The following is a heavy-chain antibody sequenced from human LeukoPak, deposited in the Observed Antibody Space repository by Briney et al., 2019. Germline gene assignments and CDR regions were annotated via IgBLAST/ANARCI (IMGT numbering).Heavy chain of an antibody. CDR1: GFTFSNYW. J-gene: IGHJ4*02. D-gene: IGHD1-26*01. CDR2: MIIDGSEK. Sequence: GGSLRLSCAASGFTFSNYWMGWVRQAPGKRPEWVANMIIDGSEKYYADSVKGRFSISRDNARNSVYLQMASLRVEDTAVYYCARDPVEWELLLDYWGQGTLVTVSS. CDR3: ARDPVEWELLLDY. V-gene: IGHV3-7*01.